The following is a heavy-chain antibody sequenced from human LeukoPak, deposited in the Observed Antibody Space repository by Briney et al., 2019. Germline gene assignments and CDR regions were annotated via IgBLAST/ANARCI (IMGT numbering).Heavy chain of an antibody. Sequence: GGSLRLSCAASGFTFSSYWMHWVRQAPGKGLVWVSRIKSDGSSTSYADSVKGRFTISRDNSKNTLYLQLSSLRAEDTAMFYCASSPKGQLWNLKVWGQGTLVTVSS. CDR3: ASSPKGQLWNLKV. J-gene: IGHJ4*02. CDR2: IKSDGSST. V-gene: IGHV3-74*01. D-gene: IGHD5-18*01. CDR1: GFTFSSYW.